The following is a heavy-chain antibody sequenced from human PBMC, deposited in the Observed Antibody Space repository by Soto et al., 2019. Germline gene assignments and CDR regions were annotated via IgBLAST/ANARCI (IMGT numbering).Heavy chain of an antibody. V-gene: IGHV4-30-4*01. J-gene: IGHJ4*02. Sequence: SETLSLTCTVSGGSISSGDYYWSWIRQPPGKGLEWIGYIYYSGSTYYNPSLKSRVTISVDTSKNQFSLKLSSVTAADTAVYYCARVGDWNSNLYRFDYWGQGTLVTVSS. CDR1: GGSISSGDYY. CDR2: IYYSGST. CDR3: ARVGDWNSNLYRFDY. D-gene: IGHD1-7*01.